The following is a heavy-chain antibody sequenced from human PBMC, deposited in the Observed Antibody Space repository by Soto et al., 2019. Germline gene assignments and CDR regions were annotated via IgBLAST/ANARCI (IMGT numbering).Heavy chain of an antibody. D-gene: IGHD6-13*01. CDR2: IDNSGNA. V-gene: IGHV4-31*03. J-gene: IGHJ4*02. CDR3: ARAQLAGLGGDAGYFEH. Sequence: PSETLSLTCNVPGGSISSGTFYWSWIRQHSGKGLEWIGYIDNSGNAYYNPSLKSRVTISPDTSKNQFSLKVNSVNAADTAVYYCARAQLAGLGGDAGYFEHWGQGALVTVSS. CDR1: GGSISSGTFY.